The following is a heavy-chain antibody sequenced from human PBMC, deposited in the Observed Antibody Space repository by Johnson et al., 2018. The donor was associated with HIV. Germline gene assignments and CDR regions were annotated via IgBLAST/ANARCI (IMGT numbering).Heavy chain of an antibody. J-gene: IGHJ3*02. CDR3: ARDRLGYSSSWGGVDAFDI. Sequence: VQLVESGGGLVQPGGSLRLSCGASGFSVSSNYMSWVRQAPGKGLAWVSVIYSGGSTYYADSVQGRFPISRDNSKNTLYLQMNSLRAEDTAVYDCARDRLGYSSSWGGVDAFDIWGQGTMVTVSS. CDR2: IYSGGST. CDR1: GFSVSSNY. D-gene: IGHD6-13*01. V-gene: IGHV3-66*01.